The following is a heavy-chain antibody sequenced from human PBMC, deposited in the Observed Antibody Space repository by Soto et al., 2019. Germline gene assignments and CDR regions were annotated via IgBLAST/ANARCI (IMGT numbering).Heavy chain of an antibody. CDR2: IDYSGST. J-gene: IGHJ6*03. Sequence: QLQLQESGPGLVKPSETLSLTCTVSGGSISSSSYYWGWIRQPPGKGLEWIGSIDYSGSTYYNPSLKGRVTISVDTSKHQFPLMLSSVAAADTAVYYCAXFXXXXGVVTHVDYMDVWGKGTTVTVSS. D-gene: IGHD3-3*01. CDR1: GGSISSSSYY. CDR3: AXFXXXXGVVTHVDYMDV. V-gene: IGHV4-39*01.